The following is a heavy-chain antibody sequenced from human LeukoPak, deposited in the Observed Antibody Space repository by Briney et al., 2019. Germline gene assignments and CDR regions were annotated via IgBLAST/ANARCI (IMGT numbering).Heavy chain of an antibody. V-gene: IGHV1-69*01. J-gene: IGHJ4*02. D-gene: IGHD2-2*02. CDR1: GGTFSSYA. Sequence: ASVKVSCKASGGTFSSYAISWVRQAPGQGLEWMGGIIPIFGTANYAQKFQGRVTITADESTSTAYMELSSLRSEDTAVYYCAVGYCGSTSCYSDYWGQGTLVTVSS. CDR3: AVGYCGSTSCYSDY. CDR2: IIPIFGTA.